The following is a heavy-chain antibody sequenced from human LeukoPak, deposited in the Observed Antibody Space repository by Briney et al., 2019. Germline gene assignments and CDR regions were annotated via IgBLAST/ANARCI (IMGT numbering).Heavy chain of an antibody. J-gene: IGHJ5*02. V-gene: IGHV3-30-3*01. Sequence: GGSLRLSCAASGFTFSTYAMHWVRQAPGKGLEWVAVISYDGSNKYYADSVKGRFTISRDNSKNTLYLQMNSLRAEDTAVYYCAREGWFGEFDNWFDPWGQGTLVTVSS. CDR3: AREGWFGEFDNWFDP. CDR2: ISYDGSNK. CDR1: GFTFSTYA. D-gene: IGHD3-10*01.